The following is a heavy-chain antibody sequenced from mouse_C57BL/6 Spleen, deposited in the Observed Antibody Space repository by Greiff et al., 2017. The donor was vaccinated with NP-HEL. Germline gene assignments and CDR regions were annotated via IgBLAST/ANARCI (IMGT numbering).Heavy chain of an antibody. CDR3: ARNYDYGHFDV. J-gene: IGHJ1*03. Sequence: QVQLQQPGAELVRPGSSVKLSCKASGYTFTSYWMHWVKQRPIQGLEWIGNIDPSDSETHYNQKFKDKATLTVDKSSSTAYMQLSSLTSEDSAVYYCARNYDYGHFDVWGTGTTVTVSS. CDR1: GYTFTSYW. D-gene: IGHD2-4*01. V-gene: IGHV1-52*01. CDR2: IDPSDSET.